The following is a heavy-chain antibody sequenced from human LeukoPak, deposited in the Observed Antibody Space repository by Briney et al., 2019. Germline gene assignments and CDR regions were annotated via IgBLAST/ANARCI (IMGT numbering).Heavy chain of an antibody. D-gene: IGHD3-22*01. Sequence: LRLSCAASGFTVSSNYMSWIRQPPGKALEWLALIDWDDDKYYSTSLKTRLTISKDTSKNQVVLTMTNMDPVDTATYYCARHDSSGYYRGGLDYWGQGTLVTVSS. CDR3: ARHDSSGYYRGGLDY. V-gene: IGHV2-70*01. CDR1: GFTVSSNY. J-gene: IGHJ4*02. CDR2: IDWDDDK.